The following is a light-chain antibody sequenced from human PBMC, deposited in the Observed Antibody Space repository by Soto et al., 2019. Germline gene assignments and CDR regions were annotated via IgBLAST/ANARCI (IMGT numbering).Light chain of an antibody. J-gene: IGKJ1*01. V-gene: IGKV3-15*01. CDR3: QQYNNWPPWT. CDR1: QRLNSN. CDR2: GAS. Sequence: EIVMTQSPATLSMSPGETSTLSCRASQRLNSNLAWYQQKPGQAPRLLIYGASARAAGVPARFSGSGSGTEFTLTITSLQSEDFAVYYCQQYNNWPPWTFGQGTKVEIK.